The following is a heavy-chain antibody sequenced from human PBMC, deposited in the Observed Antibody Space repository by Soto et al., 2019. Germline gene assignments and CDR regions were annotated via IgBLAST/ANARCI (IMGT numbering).Heavy chain of an antibody. V-gene: IGHV4-39*01. J-gene: IGHJ5*02. Sequence: QLQLQESGPGLVKPSETLSLTCTVSGGSISSSNYYWGWIRQPPGQGLEWIGSIYYSGSTYYNPSLKSRVTISGDTSKNQFSMKLSSVTAADTAVYYCATQEVGGSYVYTFDPWGQGTLVTVSS. CDR1: GGSISSSNYY. CDR2: IYYSGST. D-gene: IGHD1-26*01. CDR3: ATQEVGGSYVYTFDP.